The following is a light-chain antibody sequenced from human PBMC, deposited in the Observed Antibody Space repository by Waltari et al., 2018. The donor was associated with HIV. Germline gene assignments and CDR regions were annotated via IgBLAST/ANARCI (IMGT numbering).Light chain of an antibody. J-gene: IGLJ1*01. CDR3: SSHTTSSTLYV. V-gene: IGLV2-14*01. CDR2: EVN. Sequence: QSALTQPASVSGSPGQSITISCTGTSSDSGSYDSVSWYQQPPGKAPKLMIYEVNNRPSGISNRFSGSKSGNTASLTISGLQAEDEADYYCSSHTTSSTLYVFGTGTKVTVL. CDR1: SSDSGSYDS.